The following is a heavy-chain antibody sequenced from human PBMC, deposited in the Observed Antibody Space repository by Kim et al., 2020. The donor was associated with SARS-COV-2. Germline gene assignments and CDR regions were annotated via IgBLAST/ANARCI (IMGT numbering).Heavy chain of an antibody. CDR2: IYYSGST. D-gene: IGHD4-17*01. Sequence: SETLSLTCTVSGGSISSGAYYWTWIRQHPGKGLEWIGYIYYSGSTFYNPSLKSRLTMSVDTAKNKFSLRLSSVTAADTAVYYCAGMDFGDYEIDFWGQGTLVAVSS. CDR1: GGSISSGAYY. V-gene: IGHV4-31*03. J-gene: IGHJ4*02. CDR3: AGMDFGDYEIDF.